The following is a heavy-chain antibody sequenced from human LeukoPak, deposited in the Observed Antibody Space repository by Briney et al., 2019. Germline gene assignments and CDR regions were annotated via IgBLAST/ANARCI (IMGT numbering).Heavy chain of an antibody. Sequence: GGSLRLSCAASGFSFSNLAMGWVRQAPGKGLEWVSVISDSGGTTYYADSVKGRFTISRDNSRNTLYLQMNSLRVEDTAVYYCAKDARRSSGRYFFDHWGQGTLVTVSS. CDR1: GFSFSNLA. J-gene: IGHJ4*02. D-gene: IGHD6-19*01. CDR2: ISDSGGTT. V-gene: IGHV3-23*01. CDR3: AKDARRSSGRYFFDH.